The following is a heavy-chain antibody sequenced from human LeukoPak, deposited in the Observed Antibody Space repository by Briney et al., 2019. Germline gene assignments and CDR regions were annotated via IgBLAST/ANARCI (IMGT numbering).Heavy chain of an antibody. D-gene: IGHD3-22*01. CDR3: ARDFYDTSGYYAFDY. V-gene: IGHV1-18*01. CDR2: ISAYNGNT. CDR1: GGTFSSYG. J-gene: IGHJ4*02. Sequence: ASVKVSCKASGGTFSSYGISWVRQAPGQGLEWMGWISAYNGNTNYAQKLQGRVTMTTDTSTSTAYMEVRSLRSDDTAVYYCARDFYDTSGYYAFDYWGQGTLVTVSS.